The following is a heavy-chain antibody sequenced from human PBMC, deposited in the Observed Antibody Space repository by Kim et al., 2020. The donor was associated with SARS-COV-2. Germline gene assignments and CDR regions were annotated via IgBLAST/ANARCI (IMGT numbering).Heavy chain of an antibody. CDR2: IYYTGST. CDR1: GGSISSNY. Sequence: SETLSLTCTVSGGSISSNYWSWIRQPPGKGLEWIGFIYYTGSTNYNPSLKSRVTISVDTSKNQFSLKLSSVTAADTAVYYCVRDGRAGSCYYGWFDPWGQGTLVTVSS. CDR3: VRDGRAGSCYYGWFDP. D-gene: IGHD3-10*01. J-gene: IGHJ5*02. V-gene: IGHV4-59*01.